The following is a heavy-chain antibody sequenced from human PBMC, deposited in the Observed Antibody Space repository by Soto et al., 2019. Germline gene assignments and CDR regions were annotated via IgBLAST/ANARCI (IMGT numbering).Heavy chain of an antibody. CDR2: IYWDDDK. V-gene: IGHV2-5*02. CDR3: AHQDTAMVTGWFDP. J-gene: IGHJ5*02. CDR1: GFSLSTSRVG. Sequence: ESGPTLVNPTQTLTLTCTFSGFSLSTSRVGVGWIRQPPGKALEWLALIYWDDDKRYSPSLKSRLTITKDTSKNQVVLTMTNMDPVDTATYYCAHQDTAMVTGWFDPWGQGTLVTVSS. D-gene: IGHD5-18*01.